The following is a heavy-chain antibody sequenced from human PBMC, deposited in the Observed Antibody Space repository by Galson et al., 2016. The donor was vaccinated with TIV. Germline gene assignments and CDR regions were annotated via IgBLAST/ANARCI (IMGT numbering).Heavy chain of an antibody. V-gene: IGHV3-7*03. CDR2: IKQGGSDR. CDR3: ARDHLFGGMDV. CDR1: QFPFSDYW. Sequence: LKLSCSASQFPFSDYWMNWIRQAPGKGLEWVAAIKQGGSDRYHGDSVKGRITISRENAKRLLYLHMSRLRIEDTAVYCRARDHLFGGMDVWGHGATVAVS. J-gene: IGHJ6*02. D-gene: IGHD3-10*02.